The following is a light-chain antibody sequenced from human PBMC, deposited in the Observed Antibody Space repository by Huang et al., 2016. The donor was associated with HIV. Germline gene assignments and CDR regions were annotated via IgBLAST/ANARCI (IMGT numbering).Light chain of an antibody. CDR1: PSLLQSNGYNY. CDR3: MQALQTPYT. CDR2: LAS. V-gene: IGKV2-28*01. J-gene: IGKJ2*01. Sequence: DIVMAQSPLSLSVTPGEPASISCRSSPSLLQSNGYNYLDWYLQKQGQSPQLLSYLASNRASGVPDRFSGSGSGIDFTLRISRVEAEDIGVYYCMQALQTPYTFGQGTKLEIK.